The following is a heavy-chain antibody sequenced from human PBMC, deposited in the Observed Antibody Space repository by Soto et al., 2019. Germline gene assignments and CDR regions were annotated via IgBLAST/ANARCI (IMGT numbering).Heavy chain of an antibody. J-gene: IGHJ3*02. CDR2: ISSGGTTI. D-gene: IGHD3-10*02. CDR3: ARGLQALLFPDVFDI. Sequence: PGGSLRLSCAASGFTFSTYAMIWVRQAPGKGLEWVSYISSGGTTIYYADSVKGRFTSSRDNAKNSLYLQMNSLRAEDTAVYYCARGLQALLFPDVFDIWGQGTMVTVSS. CDR1: GFTFSTYA. V-gene: IGHV3-48*04.